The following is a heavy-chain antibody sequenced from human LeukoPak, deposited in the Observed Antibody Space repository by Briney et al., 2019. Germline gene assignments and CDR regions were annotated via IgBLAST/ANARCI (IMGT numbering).Heavy chain of an antibody. CDR1: GFTFDTYA. CDR3: AKEERYNYYMDV. J-gene: IGHJ6*03. D-gene: IGHD1-26*01. V-gene: IGHV3-23*01. Sequence: GGSLRLSCAASGFTFDTYAMTWVRQAPGKGLEWVPAISGSGGSTSYADSVKGRFTISRDNSKNTLYLQMNSLRAEDTAVYYCAKEERYNYYMDVWGKGTTVTVSS. CDR2: ISGSGGST.